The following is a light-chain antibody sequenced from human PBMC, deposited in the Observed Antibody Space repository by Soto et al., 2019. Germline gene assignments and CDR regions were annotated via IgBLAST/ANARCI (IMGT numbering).Light chain of an antibody. J-gene: IGLJ2*01. CDR2: EVR. Sequence: QSALTQPPSASGSPGQSVTISCTGTSSDIGAYDYVSWYQQYPGKAPRLIIYEVRHRPSGVPDRFSGSKSGNTASLTVSGLQAEDEADYYCSSYAGSNNLGLFGGVTKVTVL. CDR1: SSDIGAYDY. CDR3: SSYAGSNNLGL. V-gene: IGLV2-8*01.